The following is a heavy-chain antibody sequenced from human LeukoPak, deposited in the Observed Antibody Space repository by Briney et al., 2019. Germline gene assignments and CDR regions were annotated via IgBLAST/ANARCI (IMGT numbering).Heavy chain of an antibody. J-gene: IGHJ4*02. Sequence: PGGSLRLSCAASGFTFSSYAMSWVRQAPGKGLEWVSAISSSGGNTYYADSVKGRFTISRDNSKNTLYLQMNSLRAEDTAVYYCAKGGSDYDDHGYSFDCWGQGALVTVSS. CDR2: ISSSGGNT. V-gene: IGHV3-23*01. D-gene: IGHD1-26*01. CDR3: AKGGSDYDDHGYSFDC. CDR1: GFTFSSYA.